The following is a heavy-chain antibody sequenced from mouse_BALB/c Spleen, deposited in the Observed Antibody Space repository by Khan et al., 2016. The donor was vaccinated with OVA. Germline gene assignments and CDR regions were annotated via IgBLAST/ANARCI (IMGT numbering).Heavy chain of an antibody. Sequence: EVQLVESGGGLVKPGGSLKLSCAASGFTFSTYAMSWVRQTPEKRLEWVATISSDGDYTYFPDTVTGRFTISRDNAKNTLCLQMTSLRSEDTAMYYCARSPYGNCVDWGQGTLVTVSA. CDR2: ISSDGDYT. CDR1: GFTFSTYA. D-gene: IGHD2-1*01. CDR3: ARSPYGNCVD. J-gene: IGHJ3*01. V-gene: IGHV5-9-3*01.